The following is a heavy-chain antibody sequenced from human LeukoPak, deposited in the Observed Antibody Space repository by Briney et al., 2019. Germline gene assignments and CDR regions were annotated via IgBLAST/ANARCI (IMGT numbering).Heavy chain of an antibody. V-gene: IGHV3-23*01. Sequence: GGSLRLSCAASGFTFSSYGMSWVRQAPGKGLEWVSAISGSGGSTSYAQKFQGRVTMTRDMSTSTVYMELSSLRSEDTAVYYCARDAIAALPPYYYYYMDVWGKGTTVTVSS. D-gene: IGHD6-6*01. J-gene: IGHJ6*03. CDR2: ISGSGGST. CDR3: ARDAIAALPPYYYYYMDV. CDR1: GFTFSSYG.